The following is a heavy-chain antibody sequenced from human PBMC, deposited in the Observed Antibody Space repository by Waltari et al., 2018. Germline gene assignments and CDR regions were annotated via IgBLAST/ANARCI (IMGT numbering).Heavy chain of an antibody. CDR1: GGSISSYY. CDR3: AVRLVFGEPIYYYGMDV. Sequence: QVQLQESGPGLVKPSETLSLTCTVSGGSISSYYWSWIRQPPGKGLEWIGYIYYSGSPNYNPSLKSRVTISVETSKNQFSLKLSSVTAADTAVYYCAVRLVFGEPIYYYGMDVWGQGTTVTVSS. J-gene: IGHJ6*02. CDR2: IYYSGSP. D-gene: IGHD3-10*02. V-gene: IGHV4-59*01.